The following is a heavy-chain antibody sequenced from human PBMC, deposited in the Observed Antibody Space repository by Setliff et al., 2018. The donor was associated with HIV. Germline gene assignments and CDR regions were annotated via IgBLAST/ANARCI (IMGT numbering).Heavy chain of an antibody. Sequence: ASVKVSCKASGGTVTTYSINWVRRAPGQGLEWMGGIIPLFGTTTYAQKLQGRVTITADQSTSTAYMELSSLRSEDTAMYYCARGRVAAVWAAWGQGTLVTVSS. CDR1: GGTVTTYS. V-gene: IGHV1-69*13. D-gene: IGHD6-13*01. J-gene: IGHJ5*02. CDR2: IIPLFGTT. CDR3: ARGRVAAVWAA.